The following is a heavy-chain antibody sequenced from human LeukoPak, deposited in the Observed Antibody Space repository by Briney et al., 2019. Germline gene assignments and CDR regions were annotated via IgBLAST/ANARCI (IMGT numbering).Heavy chain of an antibody. Sequence: PSQTLSLTCTVSGGSISSGSYYWSWIRQPAGKGLEWIGRIYTSGSTNYNPSLKSRVTISVDTPKNQFSLKLSSVTAADTAVYYCARDRPQYSSSWYDAFDIWGQGTMVTVSS. V-gene: IGHV4-61*02. CDR2: IYTSGST. D-gene: IGHD6-13*01. CDR1: GGSISSGSYY. J-gene: IGHJ3*02. CDR3: ARDRPQYSSSWYDAFDI.